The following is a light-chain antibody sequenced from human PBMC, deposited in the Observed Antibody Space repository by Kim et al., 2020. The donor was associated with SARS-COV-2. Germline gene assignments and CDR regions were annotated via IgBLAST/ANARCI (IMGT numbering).Light chain of an antibody. CDR1: SGHSSYA. CDR2: LNSDGSH. J-gene: IGLJ3*02. V-gene: IGLV4-69*01. Sequence: QLVLTQSPSASASLGASVKLTCTLSSGHSSYAIAWHQQQPEKGPRYLMKLNSDGSHSKGDGIPDRFSGSSSGAERYLTISRLQSEDEADYYCQTWGTGIGFGGGTQLTVL. CDR3: QTWGTGIG.